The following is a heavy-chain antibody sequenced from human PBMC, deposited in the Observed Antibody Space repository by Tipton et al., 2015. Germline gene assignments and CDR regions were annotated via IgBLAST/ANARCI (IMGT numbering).Heavy chain of an antibody. V-gene: IGHV4-38-2*02. CDR2: FFHSGNT. J-gene: IGHJ6*02. CDR1: GYSVSSGYY. Sequence: GLVKPSETLSLTCDVSGYSVSSGYYWSWIRQPPGKGLEWIGSFFHSGNTFHNPSLRSRVIISVDTSKNQFSLTVTSVTAADTAVYFCARDLEHGMDVWGQGITVTVSS. CDR3: ARDLEHGMDV.